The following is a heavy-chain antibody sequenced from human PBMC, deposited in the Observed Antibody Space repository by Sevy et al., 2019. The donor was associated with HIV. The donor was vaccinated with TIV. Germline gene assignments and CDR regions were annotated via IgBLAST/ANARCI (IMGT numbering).Heavy chain of an antibody. CDR2: ISGSGGST. J-gene: IGHJ6*03. D-gene: IGHD1-20*01. Sequence: SGYLRLSCAASGFTFSSYAMSWVRQAPGKGLERVSAISGSGGSTYYADSVKGRFTISRDNSKNTLYLQMNSLRAEDTAVYYCAKDGYKPSVGDENYYYYYMDVWGKGTTVHVSS. V-gene: IGHV3-23*01. CDR1: GFTFSSYA. CDR3: AKDGYKPSVGDENYYYYYMDV.